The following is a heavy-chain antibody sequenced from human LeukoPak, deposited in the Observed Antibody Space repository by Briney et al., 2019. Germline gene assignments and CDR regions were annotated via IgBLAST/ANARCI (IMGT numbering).Heavy chain of an antibody. Sequence: ASVKVSCKASGYTFTSYYMHWVRQAPGQGLEWMGIINPSGGSTTYAQKFQGRVTMTRDMSPSTVYMELSSLRSEDTAVYYCARVSGDYSMPFDYWGQGTLVTVSS. CDR2: INPSGGST. CDR3: ARVSGDYSMPFDY. J-gene: IGHJ4*02. CDR1: GYTFTSYY. D-gene: IGHD2/OR15-2a*01. V-gene: IGHV1-46*01.